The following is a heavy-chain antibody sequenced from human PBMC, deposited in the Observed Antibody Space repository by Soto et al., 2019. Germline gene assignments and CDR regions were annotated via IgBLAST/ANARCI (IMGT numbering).Heavy chain of an antibody. CDR1: GGSFSGYY. CDR2: INHSGST. Sequence: QVQLQQWGAGLLKPSETLSLTCAVYGGSFSGYYWSWIRQPPGKGLEWIGEINHSGSTNYNPSLKSRVTISVDPSKNQSSLKLSSVTAADTAVYYCARGRGGPPYCSSTSCYGMYYFDYWGQGTLVTVSS. V-gene: IGHV4-34*01. J-gene: IGHJ4*02. CDR3: ARGRGGPPYCSSTSCYGMYYFDY. D-gene: IGHD2-2*01.